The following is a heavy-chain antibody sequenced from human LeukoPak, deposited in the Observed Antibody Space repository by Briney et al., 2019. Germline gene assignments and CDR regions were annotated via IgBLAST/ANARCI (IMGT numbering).Heavy chain of an antibody. Sequence: GGSLRLSCAASGFTFSSYGMHWVRQAPGKGLEWVAVISYDGSNKYYADSVKGRFTISRDNSKNTLYLQMNSLRAEDTAVYYCAKAPYSSGSYFQHWGQGTLVTVSS. CDR2: ISYDGSNK. J-gene: IGHJ1*01. CDR3: AKAPYSSGSYFQH. V-gene: IGHV3-30*18. D-gene: IGHD6-19*01. CDR1: GFTFSSYG.